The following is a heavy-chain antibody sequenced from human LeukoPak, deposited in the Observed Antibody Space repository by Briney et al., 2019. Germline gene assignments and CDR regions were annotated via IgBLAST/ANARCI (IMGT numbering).Heavy chain of an antibody. V-gene: IGHV1-2*06. D-gene: IGHD1-26*01. J-gene: IGHJ4*02. CDR1: GYTFTGYY. CDR2: INPNSGGT. Sequence: GASVKVSCKASGYTFTGYYMHWVRQAPGQGLEWMGRINPNSGGTNYAQKFQGRVTMTRDTSISTAYMELSRLRSDDTAVYYCARGRVGANDYFDYWGQGTLVTVSS. CDR3: ARGRVGANDYFDY.